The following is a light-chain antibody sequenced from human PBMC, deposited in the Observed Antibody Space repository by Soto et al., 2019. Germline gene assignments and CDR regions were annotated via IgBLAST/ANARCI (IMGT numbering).Light chain of an antibody. CDR3: CTYAGHVPK. CDR2: EVD. Sequence: QSVLTQPASVSGSPGQSTTISCAGTTSDVAYYDLVSWYQQHPGRAPKLLIYEVDKRPSGISVRFSGSKSGATASLTISGLLPEDEAVYFCCTYAGHVPKFGGGTKLTVL. CDR1: TSDVAYYDL. J-gene: IGLJ2*01. V-gene: IGLV2-23*02.